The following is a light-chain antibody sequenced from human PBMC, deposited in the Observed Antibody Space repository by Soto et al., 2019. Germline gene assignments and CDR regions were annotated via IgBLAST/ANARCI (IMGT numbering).Light chain of an antibody. V-gene: IGKV3-15*01. J-gene: IGKJ1*01. CDR3: QQYINWPVT. CDR1: QSVSSN. CDR2: GAS. Sequence: EIVMTQSPATLSVSPGERATLSCRASQSVSSNLAWYQQKPSQAPRLLIYGASTRATGIPARFSGSGSGTEFTLTISSLQSEDFAVYYCQQYINWPVTFGQGTKVEIK.